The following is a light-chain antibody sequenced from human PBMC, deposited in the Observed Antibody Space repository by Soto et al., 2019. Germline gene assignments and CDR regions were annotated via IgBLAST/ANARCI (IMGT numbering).Light chain of an antibody. J-gene: IGKJ3*01. CDR3: MQTLQTPFT. CDR1: QSLLHSNGYNY. CDR2: LGS. Sequence: DIVMTQSPLSLPVTPGEPASISCRSSQSLLHSNGYNYLDWYLQKPGQSPQLLIYLGSNRASGVPDRFRGSGSGTDFTLKISRVEAEDVGVYYCMQTLQTPFTFGPGTEADIK. V-gene: IGKV2-28*01.